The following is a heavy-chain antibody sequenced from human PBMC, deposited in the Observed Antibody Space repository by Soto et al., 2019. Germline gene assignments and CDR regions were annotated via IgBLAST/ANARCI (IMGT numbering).Heavy chain of an antibody. V-gene: IGHV3-30-3*01. CDR3: ASPPPPELELGDRWVVYYGMDV. J-gene: IGHJ6*02. Sequence: QVQLVESGGGVVQPGRSLRLSCAASGFTFSSYAMHWVRQAPGKGLEWVAVISYDGSNKYYADSVKGRFTISRDIFRNTLYLQMNRLRADDTAVDYCASPPPPELELGDRWVVYYGMDVWGQGTTDTFSS. CDR1: GFTFSSYA. D-gene: IGHD1-7*01. CDR2: ISYDGSNK.